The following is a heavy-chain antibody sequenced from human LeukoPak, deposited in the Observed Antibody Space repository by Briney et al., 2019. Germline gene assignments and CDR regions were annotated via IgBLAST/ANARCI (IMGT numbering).Heavy chain of an antibody. J-gene: IGHJ6*02. D-gene: IGHD3-10*01. V-gene: IGHV3-23*01. CDR1: GFTFSSYA. CDR3: AKAPYGSGTYGMDV. CDR2: ISGSGGST. Sequence: GGSLRLSCAASGFTFSSYAMSWVRQAPGKGLEWVSAISGSGGSTYYADSVKGRFTISRGNSKNTLYLQMNSLRAEDTAVYYCAKAPYGSGTYGMDVWGQGTTVTVSS.